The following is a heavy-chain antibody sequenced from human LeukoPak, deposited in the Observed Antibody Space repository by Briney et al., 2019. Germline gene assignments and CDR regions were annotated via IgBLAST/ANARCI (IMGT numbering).Heavy chain of an antibody. Sequence: GGSLRLSCAASGFTFSSYAMHWVRQAPGKGLEWVAVISYDGSNKYYADSVKGRFTISRDNSKNTPYLQMNSLRAEDTAVYYCARDPGYWGQGTLVTVSS. CDR3: ARDPGY. CDR2: ISYDGSNK. CDR1: GFTFSSYA. J-gene: IGHJ4*02. V-gene: IGHV3-30-3*01.